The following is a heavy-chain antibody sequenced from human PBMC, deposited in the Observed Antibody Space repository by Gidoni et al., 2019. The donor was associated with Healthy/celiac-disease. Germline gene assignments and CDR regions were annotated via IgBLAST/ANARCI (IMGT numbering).Heavy chain of an antibody. CDR2: ISSSSSTI. Sequence: EVQLVESGGGLVQPGGSLRLSCAASGFTFSSYSMNWVRQAPGKGLEWVSYISSSSSTIYYADSVKGRFTISRDNAKNSLYLQMNSLRDEDTAVYYCAPNNLLHYDYIWGSYRSSPPPIDYWGQGTLVTVSS. CDR3: APNNLLHYDYIWGSYRSSPPPIDY. J-gene: IGHJ4*02. V-gene: IGHV3-48*02. CDR1: GFTFSSYS. D-gene: IGHD3-16*02.